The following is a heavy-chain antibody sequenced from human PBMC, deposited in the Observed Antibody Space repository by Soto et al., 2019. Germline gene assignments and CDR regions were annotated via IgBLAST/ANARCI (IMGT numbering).Heavy chain of an antibody. CDR3: ARGQEGVVATH. J-gene: IGHJ4*02. Sequence: QVQLQQWGAGLLKPSETLSLNCAVNGGSLSGYYWSWIRQPPGKGLEWIGEIKDGGRTNYSPSLKSRATIASGTATTQFSLRMYSVTAADTGVYYCARGQEGVVATHWDQGTLVTVSS. CDR1: GGSLSGYY. V-gene: IGHV4-34*01. CDR2: IKDGGRT. D-gene: IGHD5-12*01.